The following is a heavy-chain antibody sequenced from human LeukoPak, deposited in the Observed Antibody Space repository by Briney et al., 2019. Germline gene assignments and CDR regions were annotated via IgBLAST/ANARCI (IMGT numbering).Heavy chain of an antibody. CDR2: ISSAGTYI. CDR1: GFSFSIYS. CDR3: ASGLRRYSY. V-gene: IGHV3-21*01. D-gene: IGHD4-17*01. J-gene: IGHJ4*02. Sequence: PGGSLRLSCVASGFSFSIYSTNWVRQTPGKGLEWIAYISSAGTYIYYADSVKGRFTISRDNAKNTLYLQMNSLRAEDTAVYYCASGLRRYSYWGQGTLVTVSS.